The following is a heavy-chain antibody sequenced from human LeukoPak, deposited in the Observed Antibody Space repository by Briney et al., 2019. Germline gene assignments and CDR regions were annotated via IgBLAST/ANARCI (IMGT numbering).Heavy chain of an antibody. J-gene: IGHJ4*02. D-gene: IGHD5-12*01. V-gene: IGHV3-48*03. CDR1: GFTFSSYD. CDR2: ISSSGSTM. CDR3: ARDRSSGYSGSNDN. Sequence: GGSLRLSCAASGFTFSSYDMNWVRQAPGKGLEWVSYISSSGSTMYYADSVKGRFTISRDNAKNSLYLQMNSLRAEDTAVYYCARDRSSGYSGSNDNWGQGTLVTVSS.